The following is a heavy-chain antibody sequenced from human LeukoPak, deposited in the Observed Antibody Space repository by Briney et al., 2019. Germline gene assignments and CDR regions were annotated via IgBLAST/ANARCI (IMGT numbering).Heavy chain of an antibody. CDR2: IYYSGST. V-gene: IGHV4-39*01. D-gene: IGHD3-10*01. J-gene: IGHJ5*02. CDR1: GGSFSGYY. Sequence: SETLSLTCAVYGGSFSGYYWGWIRQPPGKGLEWIGSIYYSGSTYYNPSLKSRVTISVDTSKNQFSLKLSSVTAADTAVYYCARHGLLWFGELLRWFDPWGQGTLVTVSS. CDR3: ARHGLLWFGELLRWFDP.